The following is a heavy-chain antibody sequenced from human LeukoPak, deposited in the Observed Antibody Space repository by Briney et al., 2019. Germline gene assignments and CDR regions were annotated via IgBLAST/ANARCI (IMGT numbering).Heavy chain of an antibody. CDR1: GGSISSSSYY. CDR2: IYYSGST. J-gene: IGHJ4*02. Sequence: SETLSLTCTVSGGSISSSSYYWGWIRQPPGKGLEWIGSIYYSGSTYYNPSLKSRVTISVDTSKNQFSLKLSSVTAADTAVYYWARGTGDYWGQGTLVTVSS. CDR3: ARGTGDY. V-gene: IGHV4-39*07.